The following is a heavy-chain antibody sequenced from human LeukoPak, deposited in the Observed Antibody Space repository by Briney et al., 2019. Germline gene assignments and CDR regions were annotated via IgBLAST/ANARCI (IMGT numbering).Heavy chain of an antibody. D-gene: IGHD3-22*01. CDR3: VRGTMIVVVVNPNDAFDI. V-gene: IGHV3-21*01. J-gene: IGHJ3*02. Sequence: GGSLRLSCAASGFTFSSYSMNWVRQAPGKGLEWVSSISSSSSYIYYADSVKGRFTISRDNAKNSLYLQMNSLRAEDTAVYYCVRGTMIVVVVNPNDAFDIWGQGTMVTVSS. CDR2: ISSSSSYI. CDR1: GFTFSSYS.